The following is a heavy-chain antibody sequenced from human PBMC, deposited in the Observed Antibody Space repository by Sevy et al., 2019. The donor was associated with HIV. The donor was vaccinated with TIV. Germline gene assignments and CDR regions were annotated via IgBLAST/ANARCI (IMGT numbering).Heavy chain of an antibody. CDR2: IKKEGSEK. CDR1: GFTFSTYW. CDR3: ARDCSSTSCLWGLDV. Sequence: GSLRLSCAASGFTFSTYWMSWVRQAPGKGLEWVANIKKEGSEKYYVDSVKGRFTISRHKAKNSLYLQMNSLRVEDTALYDCARDCSSTSCLWGLDVWGQGTSVTVSS. D-gene: IGHD2-2*01. V-gene: IGHV3-7*03. J-gene: IGHJ6*02.